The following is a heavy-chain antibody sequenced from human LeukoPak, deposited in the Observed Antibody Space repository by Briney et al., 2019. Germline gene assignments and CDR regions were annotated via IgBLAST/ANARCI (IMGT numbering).Heavy chain of an antibody. CDR3: AHRRIGMAPGY. D-gene: IGHD1-14*01. CDR2: IYWNDDK. V-gene: IGHV2-5*01. Sequence: SGPTLVKPTQTLTLTCTFSGFSPSTSGVGVGWIRQPPGKALEWLALIYWNDDKRYSPSLKSRLTITKDTSKNQVVLTMTNMDPVDTATYYCAHRRIGMAPGYWGQGTLVTVSS. CDR1: GFSPSTSGVG. J-gene: IGHJ4*02.